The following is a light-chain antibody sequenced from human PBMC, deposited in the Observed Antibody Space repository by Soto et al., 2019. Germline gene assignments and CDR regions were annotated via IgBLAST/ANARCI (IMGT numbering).Light chain of an antibody. CDR1: QTIGNK. CDR3: QQYNGWPWT. J-gene: IGKJ1*01. CDR2: GAS. V-gene: IGKV3-15*01. Sequence: EIVLTQSPGTLSLSPGERVTLSCMATQTIGNKLAWYLQRPGQAPRLLMYGASTRATDIPARFSGSGSGTEFTLTITGLQSEDFAVYYCQQYNGWPWTFGLGTKVDIK.